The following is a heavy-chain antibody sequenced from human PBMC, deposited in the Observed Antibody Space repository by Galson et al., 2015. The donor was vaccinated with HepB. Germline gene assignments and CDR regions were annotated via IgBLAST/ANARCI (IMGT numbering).Heavy chain of an antibody. CDR2: IAYDGINR. V-gene: IGHV3-30*18. D-gene: IGHD2-2*02. Sequence: SLRLSCAASGFRFSDYGMHWVRQAPGKGLEWVAVIAYDGINRHYADSVKGRFTISRDSSKNTVVLEMNSLRAVDTAFYHCAKCLGSGASCYKATIDYWGQGTLVTVSS. CDR1: GFRFSDYG. CDR3: AKCLGSGASCYKATIDY. J-gene: IGHJ4*02.